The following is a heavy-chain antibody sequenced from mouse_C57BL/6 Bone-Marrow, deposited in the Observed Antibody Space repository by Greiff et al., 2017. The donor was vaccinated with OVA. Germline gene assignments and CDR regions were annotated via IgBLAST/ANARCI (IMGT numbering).Heavy chain of an antibody. Sequence: QVQLQQPGAELVKPGASVKLSCKASGYTFTSYWMQWVKQRPGQGLEWIGEIDPSDGYTNYNQKFKGKATLTVDTSSSPAYMPLRSLTSEDSAVEYCSRARDDGYSFSYGGQGTLVTVSA. V-gene: IGHV1-50*01. CDR3: SRARDDGYSFSY. J-gene: IGHJ3*01. CDR1: GYTFTSYW. CDR2: IDPSDGYT. D-gene: IGHD2-3*01.